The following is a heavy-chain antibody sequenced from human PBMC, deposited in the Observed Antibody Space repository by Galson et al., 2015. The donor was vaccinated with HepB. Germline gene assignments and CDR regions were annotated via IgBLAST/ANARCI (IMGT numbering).Heavy chain of an antibody. V-gene: IGHV1-18*01. CDR2: ISAYNGNT. CDR1: GYTFTSYG. J-gene: IGHJ4*02. Sequence: SVKVSCKASGYTFTSYGISWVRQAPGQGLEWMGWISAYNGNTNYAQKLQGRVTMTTDTSTSTAYMELRSLRSDDTAVYYCARDLRMITFGGVIVTGFDYWGQGTLGTVSS. CDR3: ARDLRMITFGGVIVTGFDY. D-gene: IGHD3-16*02.